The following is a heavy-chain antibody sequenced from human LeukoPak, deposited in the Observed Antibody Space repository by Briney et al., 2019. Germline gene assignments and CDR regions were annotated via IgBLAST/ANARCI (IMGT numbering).Heavy chain of an antibody. CDR2: MNPNSGNT. D-gene: IGHD6-19*01. Sequence: ASVKVSCKASGHTFTSYDINWVRQATGQGLEWMGWMNPNSGNTGYAQKFQGRVTVTRNTSISTAYMELSSLRSEDTAVYYCARVYSSGWHYFDYWGQGTLVTVSS. V-gene: IGHV1-8*01. J-gene: IGHJ4*02. CDR1: GHTFTSYD. CDR3: ARVYSSGWHYFDY.